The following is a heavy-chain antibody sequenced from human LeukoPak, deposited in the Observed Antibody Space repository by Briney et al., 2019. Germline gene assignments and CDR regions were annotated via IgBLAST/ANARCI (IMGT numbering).Heavy chain of an antibody. J-gene: IGHJ5*02. CDR1: GGSISTNY. D-gene: IGHD6-13*01. CDR2: IXYXXSX. V-gene: IGHV4-59*13. CDR3: ARDPRPNSNNWFDT. Sequence: PSETLSLTCTVSGGSISTNYWSXXRQPPGKGXXXXGYIXYXXSXXYNXXLTSRVXMSXDTSKNQSSLNLNSVTAADTAVYYCARDPRPNSNNWFDTWGQGTLVTVSP.